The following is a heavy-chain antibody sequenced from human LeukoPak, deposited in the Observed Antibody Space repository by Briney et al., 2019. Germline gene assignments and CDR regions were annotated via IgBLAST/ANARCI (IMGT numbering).Heavy chain of an antibody. Sequence: GRSLRLSCAASGFTFDDYAMNWVRQAPGKGLEWVSSISSSSSYIYYADSVKGRFTISRDNAKNSLYLQMNSLRAEDTAVYYCAREGTTMARGVIPDAFDIWGQGTMVTVSS. J-gene: IGHJ3*02. D-gene: IGHD3-10*01. CDR3: AREGTTMARGVIPDAFDI. CDR1: GFTFDDYA. V-gene: IGHV3-21*01. CDR2: ISSSSSYI.